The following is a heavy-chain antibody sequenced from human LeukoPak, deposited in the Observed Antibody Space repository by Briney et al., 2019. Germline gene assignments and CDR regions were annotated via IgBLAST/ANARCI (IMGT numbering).Heavy chain of an antibody. D-gene: IGHD4-17*01. V-gene: IGHV1-2*02. CDR2: INPNSGGT. CDR1: GYTFSGYY. Sequence: ASVKVSCKASGYTFSGYYMHWVRQAPGQGLEWMGWINPNSGGTNYAQKFQGRVTMTRDTSISTAYMELSRLRSDDMAVYYCARVAGTTVTHPFDYWGQGTLVTVSS. J-gene: IGHJ4*02. CDR3: ARVAGTTVTHPFDY.